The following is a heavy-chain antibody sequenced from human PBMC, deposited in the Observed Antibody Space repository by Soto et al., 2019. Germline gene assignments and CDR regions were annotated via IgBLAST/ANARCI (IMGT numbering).Heavy chain of an antibody. D-gene: IGHD6-6*01. V-gene: IGHV4-34*01. J-gene: IGHJ6*02. CDR3: ASNKIAARPRYYYYYVMVV. Sequence: SDTLYLTGAVYRGSFSAYYWSWIPQPPGKGLEWIGEINHSGSTNYNTSLKSRVTISVDTSKNQFSLKLSSVTAADTAVYYCASNKIAARPRYYYYYVMVVWGQGTTVTVSS. CDR1: RGSFSAYY. CDR2: INHSGST.